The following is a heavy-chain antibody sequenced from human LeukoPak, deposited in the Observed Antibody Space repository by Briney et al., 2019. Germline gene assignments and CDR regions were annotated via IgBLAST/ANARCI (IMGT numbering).Heavy chain of an antibody. CDR3: ARILNSYDSSGYFDP. D-gene: IGHD3-22*01. J-gene: IGHJ5*02. CDR1: GLTVSRSY. CDR2: IYSGGNT. Sequence: GGSLRLSCAAAGLTVSRSYMIWVRQAPGKGLECVSIIYSGGNTYYADSVKGRFTISRDNSKKIMFLKMNSLRADDTAVYYCARILNSYDSSGYFDPWGQGTLVTVSS. V-gene: IGHV3-66*01.